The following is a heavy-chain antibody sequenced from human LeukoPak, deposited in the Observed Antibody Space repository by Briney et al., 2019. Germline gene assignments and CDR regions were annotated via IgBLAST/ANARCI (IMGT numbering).Heavy chain of an antibody. V-gene: IGHV1-2*02. D-gene: IGHD6-19*01. CDR2: INPNSGGT. Sequence: ASVKVSCKASGYTFTGYYMHWVRQAPGQGLEWMGWINPNSGGTNYAQKFPGRVTMTRDTSISTAYMELSRLRSDDTAVYYCARVGVYSSGWYGTPGNWFDPWGQGTLVTVSS. CDR1: GYTFTGYY. CDR3: ARVGVYSSGWYGTPGNWFDP. J-gene: IGHJ5*02.